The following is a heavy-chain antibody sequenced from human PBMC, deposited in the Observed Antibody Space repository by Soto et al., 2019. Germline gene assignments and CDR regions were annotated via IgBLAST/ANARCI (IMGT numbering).Heavy chain of an antibody. CDR3: ARRLRAIYYGMDV. J-gene: IGHJ6*02. D-gene: IGHD3-16*01. V-gene: IGHV1-18*04. CDR1: ADPFTSYY. CDR2: ISAYNGNT. Sequence: ASVKVSCKAPADPFTSYYIHWVRQAPGHGLEWMGWISAYNGNTNYAQKLQGRVTMTTDTSTSTAYMELRSLRSDDTAVYYCARRLRAIYYGMDVWGQGTTVTVSS.